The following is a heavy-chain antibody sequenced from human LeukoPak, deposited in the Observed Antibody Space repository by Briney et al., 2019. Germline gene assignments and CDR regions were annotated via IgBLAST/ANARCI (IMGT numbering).Heavy chain of an antibody. V-gene: IGHV1-2*06. CDR1: GYTFTGYY. CDR3: ARDEITGTTVNY. CDR2: INPNSGGT. Sequence: GASVKVSCKASGYTFTGYYMHWVRQAPGQGLEWMGRINPNSGGTNYAQKFQGRVTMTRDTSISTAYMELSRLRSDDTAVYYCARDEITGTTVNYWGQGTLVTVSS. J-gene: IGHJ4*02. D-gene: IGHD1-7*01.